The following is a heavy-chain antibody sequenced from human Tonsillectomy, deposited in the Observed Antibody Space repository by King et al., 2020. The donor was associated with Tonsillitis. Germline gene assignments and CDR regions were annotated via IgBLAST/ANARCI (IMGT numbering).Heavy chain of an antibody. CDR3: ASLSSNWLVDH. CDR1: GGSISSYF. J-gene: IGHJ4*02. D-gene: IGHD6-13*01. V-gene: IGHV4-59*01. Sequence: QLQESGPGLVKPSETLSLTCTVSGGSISSYFWSWIRQPPGKGLEWIGYIHYSGRTDDNPSLKSRVTISVDTSRNQFSLRMSSVTAADTAVYYCASLSSNWLVDHWGQGTLVTVSS. CDR2: IHYSGRT.